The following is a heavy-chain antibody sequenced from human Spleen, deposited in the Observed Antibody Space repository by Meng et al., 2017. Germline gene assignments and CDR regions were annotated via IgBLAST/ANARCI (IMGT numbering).Heavy chain of an antibody. J-gene: IGHJ6*02. D-gene: IGHD3-9*01. CDR1: GGTFSSYA. Sequence: SVKVSCKASGGTFSSYAISGVRQAPGQGLEGMGGTIPIFGTANYSQKFQGRVTITADESTSKAYRELSSLRAEDTAVYYCARAYYDIPCWRRLPYYYGIDVWGQGTPVTVSS. CDR3: ARAYYDIPCWRRLPYYYGIDV. V-gene: IGHV1-69*13. CDR2: TIPIFGTA.